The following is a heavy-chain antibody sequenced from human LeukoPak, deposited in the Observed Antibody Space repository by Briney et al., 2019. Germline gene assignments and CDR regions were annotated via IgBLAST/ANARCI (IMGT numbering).Heavy chain of an antibody. CDR1: GYTFTGHY. V-gene: IGHV1-2*02. CDR2: INPNSGGT. J-gene: IGHJ4*02. CDR3: ARGPGDGDYFIGSSWTDC. D-gene: IGHD4-17*01. Sequence: ASVKDSCKASGYTFTGHYMHWVRQAPGKGLDWMGWINPNSGGTNYAEKFQGRVTMTRDTSISTAYMELSRLRSDDTAVYYCARGPGDGDYFIGSSWTDCWGQGTLVTVSS.